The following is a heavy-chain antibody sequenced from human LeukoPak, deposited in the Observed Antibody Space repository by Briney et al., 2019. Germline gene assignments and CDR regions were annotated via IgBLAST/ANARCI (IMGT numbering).Heavy chain of an antibody. CDR2: ISAYNGNT. Sequence: ASVKVSCKASGYTFTSYGISWVRQAPGQGLEWMGWISAYNGNTNYAQKLQGRVTMTTDTSTSTAYTELRSLRSDDTAVYYCARDRLVVVTATPNWFDPWGQGTLVTVSS. V-gene: IGHV1-18*01. CDR3: ARDRLVVVTATPNWFDP. J-gene: IGHJ5*02. CDR1: GYTFTSYG. D-gene: IGHD2-21*02.